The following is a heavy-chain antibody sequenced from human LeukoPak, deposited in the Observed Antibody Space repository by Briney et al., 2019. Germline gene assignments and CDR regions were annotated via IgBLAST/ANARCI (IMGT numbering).Heavy chain of an antibody. D-gene: IGHD3-9*01. J-gene: IGHJ3*02. V-gene: IGHV4-30-4*01. CDR2: IYYSGST. Sequence: ASETLSLTCTVSGGSISSYYWSWIRQPPGKGLEWIGYIYYSGSTYYNPSLKSRVTISVDTSKNQFSLKLSSVTAADTAVYYCARELLRYFDWLGDAFDIWGQGTMVTVSS. CDR3: ARELLRYFDWLGDAFDI. CDR1: GGSISSYY.